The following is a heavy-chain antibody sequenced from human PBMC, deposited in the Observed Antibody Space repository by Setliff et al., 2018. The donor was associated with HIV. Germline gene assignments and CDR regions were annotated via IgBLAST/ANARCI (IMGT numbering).Heavy chain of an antibody. V-gene: IGHV5-51*01. Sequence: GESLKISCKGSGYSFTTYWIGWVRQMPGKDLEWMGIIYPGDSDTRYSPSFQGQVTISADKSISTAYLQWSSLKASDTAMYYCARHLGLPDATDYMDVWGKGTTVTVSS. D-gene: IGHD2-2*01. CDR1: GYSFTTYW. CDR2: IYPGDSDT. CDR3: ARHLGLPDATDYMDV. J-gene: IGHJ6*03.